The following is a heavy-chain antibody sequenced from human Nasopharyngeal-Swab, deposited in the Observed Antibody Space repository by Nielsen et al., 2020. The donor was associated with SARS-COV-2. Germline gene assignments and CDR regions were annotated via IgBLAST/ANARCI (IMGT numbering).Heavy chain of an antibody. Sequence: GGSLRLSCAASGLTFSSYGMHWVRQAPGKGLEWVAVISYDGSNKYYADSVKGRFTISRDNSKNPLYLPMNSLIAEDTAVYYCARVAGGYGYYYYYYGMDVWGQGTTVTVSS. V-gene: IGHV3-30*03. CDR1: GLTFSSYG. CDR3: ARVAGGYGYYYYYYGMDV. J-gene: IGHJ6*02. CDR2: ISYDGSNK. D-gene: IGHD5-12*01.